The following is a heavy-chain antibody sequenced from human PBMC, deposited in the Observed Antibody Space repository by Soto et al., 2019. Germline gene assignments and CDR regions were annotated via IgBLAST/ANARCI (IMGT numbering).Heavy chain of an antibody. V-gene: IGHV4-31*03. CDR1: GGSISSGGYY. J-gene: IGHJ4*02. Sequence: PSETLSLTCTVSGGSISSGGYYWSWIRQHPGKGLEWIGYIYYSGSTYYNPSLKSRVTISVDKPKNQFSLNLNSVTAADTAVYYCATRGDYGPFDYWGQGTLVTVSS. CDR2: IYYSGST. CDR3: ATRGDYGPFDY. D-gene: IGHD4-17*01.